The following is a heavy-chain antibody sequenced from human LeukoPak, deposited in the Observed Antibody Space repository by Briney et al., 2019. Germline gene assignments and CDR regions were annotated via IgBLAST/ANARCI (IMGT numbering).Heavy chain of an antibody. CDR2: IYYSGST. CDR3: ARTVTLITYYYYGMDV. Sequence: PSETLSLTCTVSGGSISSSSYYWGWIRQPPGKGLEWIGSIYYSGSTYYNPSLKSRVTISVDTSKNQFSLKLSSVTAADTAVYYCARTVTLITYYYYGMDVWGQGTTVTVSS. V-gene: IGHV4-39*07. J-gene: IGHJ6*02. D-gene: IGHD4-17*01. CDR1: GGSISSSSYY.